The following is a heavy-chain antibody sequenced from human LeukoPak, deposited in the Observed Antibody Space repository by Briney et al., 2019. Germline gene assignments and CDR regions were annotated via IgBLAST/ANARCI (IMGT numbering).Heavy chain of an antibody. CDR2: INPSGST. J-gene: IGHJ4*02. Sequence: PSETLSLTCAVYGGSFSGYYWSWIRQPPGKGLEWIGEINPSGSTNYNPSLKSRVTISVDTSKNQFSLKLSSVTAADTAVYYCARGQRYWGQGTLVTVSS. CDR1: GGSFSGYY. CDR3: ARGQRY. V-gene: IGHV4-34*01.